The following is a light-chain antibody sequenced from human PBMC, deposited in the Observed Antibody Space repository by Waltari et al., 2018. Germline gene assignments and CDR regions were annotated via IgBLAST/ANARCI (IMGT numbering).Light chain of an antibody. J-gene: IGKJ5*01. Sequence: DVVMTPSPLSLPVTLGQPASISCRSSQSLVSGDGKTYLNWFHQRPGQSPRRLFCRVSERDSGVPDRFSSSGSGTDFTLSISSLEPEDFAVYYCQQRTYWPPAMTFGQGTRLEIK. V-gene: IGKV2-30*01. CDR2: RVS. CDR1: QSLVSGDGKTY. CDR3: QQRTYWPPAMT.